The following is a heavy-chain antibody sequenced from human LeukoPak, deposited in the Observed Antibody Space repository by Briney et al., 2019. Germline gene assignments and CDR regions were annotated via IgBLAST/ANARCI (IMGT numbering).Heavy chain of an antibody. CDR1: GFTFSSHG. D-gene: IGHD6-19*01. CDR2: ISGSGGST. J-gene: IGHJ4*02. V-gene: IGHV3-23*01. Sequence: GGSLRLSCAASGFTFSSHGMSWVRQAPGKGPEWFSIISGSGGSTHYADSVKGRFIISRDNSKNTLYLQMNSLRAEDTAVYYCAKCRGWGSSGWPIDYWGQGTLVTVSS. CDR3: AKCRGWGSSGWPIDY.